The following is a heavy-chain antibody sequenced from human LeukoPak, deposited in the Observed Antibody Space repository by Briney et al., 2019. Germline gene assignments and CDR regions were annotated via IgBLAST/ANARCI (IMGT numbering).Heavy chain of an antibody. J-gene: IGHJ4*02. CDR2: IGTRGSTI. CDR1: GFTFSSFE. D-gene: IGHD6-13*01. CDR3: TRDVGAAGY. Sequence: GGSLRLSCAASGFTFSSFEMNWVRQAPGKGLEWVSYIGTRGSTIYYADSVQGRFTISRDNAKNSLYLQMNSLRAEDAAVYYCTRDVGAAGYWGQGTLVTVSS. V-gene: IGHV3-48*03.